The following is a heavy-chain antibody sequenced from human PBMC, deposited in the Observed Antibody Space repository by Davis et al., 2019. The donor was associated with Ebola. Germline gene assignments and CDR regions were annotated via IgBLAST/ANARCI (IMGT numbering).Heavy chain of an antibody. CDR3: AKDREHIVVVIAIYYFDY. CDR2: ISGSGGST. D-gene: IGHD2-21*01. V-gene: IGHV3-23*01. J-gene: IGHJ4*02. CDR1: GFTFSSYW. Sequence: GGSLRLSCAASGFTFSSYWMSWVRQAPGKGLEWVSAISGSGGSTYYADSVKGRFTISRDNSKNTLYLQMNSLRAEDTAVYYCAKDREHIVVVIAIYYFDYWGQGTLVTVSS.